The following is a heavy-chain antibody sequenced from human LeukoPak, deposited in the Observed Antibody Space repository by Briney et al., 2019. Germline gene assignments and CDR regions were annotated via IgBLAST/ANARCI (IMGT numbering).Heavy chain of an antibody. CDR2: ISSSSSYI. J-gene: IGHJ4*02. CDR3: ARDNDSRDPPHFDY. V-gene: IGHV3-21*04. CDR1: GFTFSSYS. D-gene: IGHD3-16*01. Sequence: GGSLRLSCAASGFTFSSYSMSWVRQAPGKGLEWVSSISSSSSYIYYADSVKGRFTISRDNAKNSLYLQMNSLRAEDTAVYYCARDNDSRDPPHFDYWGQGTLVTVSS.